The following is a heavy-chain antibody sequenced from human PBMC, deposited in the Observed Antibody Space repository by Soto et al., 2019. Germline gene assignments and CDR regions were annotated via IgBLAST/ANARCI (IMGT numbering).Heavy chain of an antibody. Sequence: SETLSLTCAVSGGSISSNNWWSWVRQPPEKGLEWIGEIYHSGSTNYNPSLKSRVTISVDKSKNQFSLKLTSMTAADTAVYYCARDMHAGFTNYFDPWGQGTLVTVSS. D-gene: IGHD4-4*01. CDR3: ARDMHAGFTNYFDP. CDR2: IYHSGST. V-gene: IGHV4-4*02. CDR1: GGSISSNNW. J-gene: IGHJ5*02.